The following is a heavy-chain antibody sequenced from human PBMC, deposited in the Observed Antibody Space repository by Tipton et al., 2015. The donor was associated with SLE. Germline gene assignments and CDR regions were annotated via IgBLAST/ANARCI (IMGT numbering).Heavy chain of an antibody. CDR1: GGSFSGYY. J-gene: IGHJ4*02. D-gene: IGHD5-12*01. V-gene: IGHV4-34*01. Sequence: TLSLTCAVYGGSFSGYYWSWIRQPPGKGLEWIGEINHSGGTNYNPSLNSRVSFSIDTSENHFSLRLNSVTAADTAVYYCARRHYSGPFDSWGQGTLVTVSS. CDR2: INHSGGT. CDR3: ARRHYSGPFDS.